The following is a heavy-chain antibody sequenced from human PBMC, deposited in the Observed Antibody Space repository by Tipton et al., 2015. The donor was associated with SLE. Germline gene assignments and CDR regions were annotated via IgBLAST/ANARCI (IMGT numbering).Heavy chain of an antibody. CDR1: GFTFSSYS. V-gene: IGHV3-21*01. CDR3: ATKRLLDDAFDI. D-gene: IGHD3-3*01. CDR2: ISSSSSYI. Sequence: SLRLPCAASGFTFSSYSMNWVRQAPGKGLEWVSFISSSSSYIYYADSVKGRFTISRDNAKNSLYLQMNSLRAEDTAVYYCATKRLLDDAFDIWGQGTMVTVSS. J-gene: IGHJ3*02.